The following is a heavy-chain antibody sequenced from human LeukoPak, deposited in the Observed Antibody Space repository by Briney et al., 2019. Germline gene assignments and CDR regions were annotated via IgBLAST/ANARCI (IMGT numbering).Heavy chain of an antibody. CDR3: ARGLPGPFDI. D-gene: IGHD1-14*01. V-gene: IGHV4-34*01. Sequence: SETLSLTCAVYGGSFSGYYWSWIRQPPGKGLEWIGEINHSGSTNYNPSLKSRVTISVDTSKNQFSLKLSSVTAADTAMYYCARGLPGPFDIWGQGTMVTVSS. J-gene: IGHJ3*02. CDR1: GGSFSGYY. CDR2: INHSGST.